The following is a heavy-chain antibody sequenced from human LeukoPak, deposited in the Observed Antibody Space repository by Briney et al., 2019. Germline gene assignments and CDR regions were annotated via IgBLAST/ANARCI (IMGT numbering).Heavy chain of an antibody. Sequence: SETLSLTCTVSGGSISSYYWSWIRQPPGKGLEWIGEINHSGITNYNPSLKSRVTISVDTSKNQFSLNLSSVTAADTAVYYCARGGYANYNWFDPWGQGTLVTVSS. V-gene: IGHV4-34*01. CDR2: INHSGIT. CDR1: GGSISSYY. D-gene: IGHD5-12*01. CDR3: ARGGYANYNWFDP. J-gene: IGHJ5*02.